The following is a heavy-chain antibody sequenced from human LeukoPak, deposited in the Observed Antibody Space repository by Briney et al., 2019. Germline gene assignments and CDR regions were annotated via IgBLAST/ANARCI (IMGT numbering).Heavy chain of an antibody. CDR3: ASTSKYIGSGRDDSFDI. CDR2: ISYSGGT. CDR1: GGSISTGGYY. V-gene: IGHV4-30-4*01. D-gene: IGHD3-10*01. Sequence: SQTLSLTCTVSGGSISTGGYYWSWIRQPPGKGLEWIGYISYSGGTYYNPSLKSRVSISVDASKSQFSLKMSSVTAADTAVYYCASTSKYIGSGRDDSFDIWGQGTMVTVSS. J-gene: IGHJ3*02.